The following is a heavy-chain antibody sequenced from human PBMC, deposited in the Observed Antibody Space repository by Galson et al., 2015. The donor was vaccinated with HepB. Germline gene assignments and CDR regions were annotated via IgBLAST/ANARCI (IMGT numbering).Heavy chain of an antibody. CDR3: ARGRGITDRYYYFYYGMDV. CDR2: LSSDGSNK. CDR1: GFTFSSHA. D-gene: IGHD3-16*01. J-gene: IGHJ6*02. Sequence: SLRLSCAASGFTFSSHAMYWVRQAPGKGLEWVATLSSDGSNKYYADSVRGQFSISRDNSNNTLSLQMTRLRPEDTAVYYCARGRGITDRYYYFYYGMDVWGQGTAVTVSS. V-gene: IGHV3-30-3*01.